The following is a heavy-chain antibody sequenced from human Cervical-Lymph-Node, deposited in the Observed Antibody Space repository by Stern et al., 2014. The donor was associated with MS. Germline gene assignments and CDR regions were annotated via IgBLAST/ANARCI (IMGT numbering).Heavy chain of an antibody. CDR1: GFGFNTYW. CDR2: LNSDGSIT. CDR3: ARDMRNGYYGMDV. Sequence: EVQLVESGGGLVQPGGSLRLSCAASGFGFNTYWMHWVRQAPGKGLVWVSRLNSDGSITSYADSVKGRFTISRDIAKNTLYLQMNSLRVDDTGVYYCARDMRNGYYGMDVWGQGTTVIVSS. D-gene: IGHD1-1*01. V-gene: IGHV3-74*01. J-gene: IGHJ6*02.